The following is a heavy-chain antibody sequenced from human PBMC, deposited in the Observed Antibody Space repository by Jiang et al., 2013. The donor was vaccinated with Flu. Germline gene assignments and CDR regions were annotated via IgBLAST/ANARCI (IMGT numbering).Heavy chain of an antibody. D-gene: IGHD6-6*01. CDR1: GDSVSSNSAA. CDR3: AREGSSSALSRYYYYGMDV. CDR2: TYYRSKWYN. V-gene: IGHV6-1*01. Sequence: QTLSLTCAISGDSVSSNSAAWNWIRQSPSRGLEWLGRTYYRSKWYNDYAVSVKSRITINPDTSKNQFSLQLNSVTPEDTAVYYCAREGSSSALSRYYYYGMDVWGQGTTVTVSS. J-gene: IGHJ6*02.